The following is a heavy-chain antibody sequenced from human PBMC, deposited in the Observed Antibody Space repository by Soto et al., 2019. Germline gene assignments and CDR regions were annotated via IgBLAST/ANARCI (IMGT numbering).Heavy chain of an antibody. CDR2: IHNSGST. D-gene: IGHD3-10*01. Sequence: SETLSLTCTVSGGSITSYYWSWIRQPPGKGLEWIGYIHNSGSTSYNPSLQSRDTISADVSKNQFSLDLRSVTAADTAVCYCARRWSGTDYWGHGTLVTVSS. CDR3: ARRWSGTDY. CDR1: GGSITSYY. V-gene: IGHV4-59*01. J-gene: IGHJ4*01.